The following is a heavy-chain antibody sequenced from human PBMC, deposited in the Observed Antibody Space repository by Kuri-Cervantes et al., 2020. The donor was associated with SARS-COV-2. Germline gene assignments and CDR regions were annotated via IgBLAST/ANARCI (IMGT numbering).Heavy chain of an antibody. D-gene: IGHD1-26*01. CDR3: ARSGSYGYFQH. Sequence: SVKVSCKASGGTFSSYAISWVRQAPGQGLEWMGGIIPIFGTANYAQKLQGRVTMTTDTSTSTAYMELRSLRSDDTAVYYCARSGSYGYFQHWGQGTLVTVSS. CDR2: IIPIFGTA. V-gene: IGHV1-69*05. J-gene: IGHJ1*01. CDR1: GGTFSSYA.